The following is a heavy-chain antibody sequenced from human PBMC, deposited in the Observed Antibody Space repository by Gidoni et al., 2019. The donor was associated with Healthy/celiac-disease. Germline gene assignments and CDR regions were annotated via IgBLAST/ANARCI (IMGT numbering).Heavy chain of an antibody. CDR1: GFTFDDYA. J-gene: IGHJ4*02. V-gene: IGHV3-9*01. Sequence: EVQLVESGGGLVQHGRSLRLSCAASGFTFDDYAMHWVRQAPGKGLEWVSGISWNSGSIGYADSVKGRFTISRDNAKNSLYLQMNSLRAEDTALYYCAKAIDAWSGYYTSTDYWGQGTLVTVSS. D-gene: IGHD3-3*01. CDR2: ISWNSGSI. CDR3: AKAIDAWSGYYTSTDY.